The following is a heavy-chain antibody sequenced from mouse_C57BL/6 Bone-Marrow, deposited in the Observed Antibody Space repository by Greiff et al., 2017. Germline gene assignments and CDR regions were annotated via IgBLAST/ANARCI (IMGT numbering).Heavy chain of an antibody. CDR3: AREWAY. Sequence: VMLVESGAELARLGASGKLSFKASGYPFTSYGISWVTQRTGQGLEWIGEIYPRSGNTYYNEKFKGKATLTADKFSSTAYMELRSLTSEDSAVYFCAREWAYWGQGTLVTVSA. CDR2: IYPRSGNT. CDR1: GYPFTSYG. D-gene: IGHD1-3*01. V-gene: IGHV1-81*01. J-gene: IGHJ3*01.